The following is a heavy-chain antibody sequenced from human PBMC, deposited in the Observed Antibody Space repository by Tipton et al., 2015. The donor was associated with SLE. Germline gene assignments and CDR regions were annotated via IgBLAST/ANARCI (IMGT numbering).Heavy chain of an antibody. CDR1: GGSFSGYY. J-gene: IGHJ3*02. D-gene: IGHD3-16*01. V-gene: IGHV4-34*01. CDR2: INHSGST. Sequence: TLSLTCAVYGGSFSGYYWSWIRQPPGKGLEWIGEINHSGSTNYNPSLKSRVTISVDTSKNQFSLKLSSVTAADTAVYYCARGSLYVSGAFDIWGQGTMVTVSS. CDR3: ARGSLYVSGAFDI.